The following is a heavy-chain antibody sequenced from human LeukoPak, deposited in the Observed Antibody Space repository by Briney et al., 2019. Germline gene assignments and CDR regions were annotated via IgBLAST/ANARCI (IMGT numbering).Heavy chain of an antibody. D-gene: IGHD2-8*01. Sequence: ASVKVSCKASGYTFIDSYIHWVRQARGPGPEWMGWINPNSGDTNTAQELQGRVTMSRDTSISTAYMELSSLRFDDTAMYYCARRGISTVMAFFYWGQGTLVTVSS. J-gene: IGHJ4*02. CDR2: INPNSGDT. V-gene: IGHV1-2*02. CDR3: ARRGISTVMAFFY. CDR1: GYTFIDSY.